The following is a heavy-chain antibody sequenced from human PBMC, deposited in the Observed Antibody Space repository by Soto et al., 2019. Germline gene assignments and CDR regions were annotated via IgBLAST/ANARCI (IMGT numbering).Heavy chain of an antibody. J-gene: IGHJ4*02. CDR1: GGSISSSSYY. D-gene: IGHD3-3*01. CDR2: IYYSGST. V-gene: IGHV4-39*01. CDR3: ARLCVWSGYYYFDY. Sequence: SETLSLTCTVSGGSISSSSYYWGWIRQPPGKGLEWIGSIYYSGSTYYNPSLKSRVTISVDTSKIQFSLKLSSVTAADTAVYYCARLCVWSGYYYFDYWGQGTLVTVSS.